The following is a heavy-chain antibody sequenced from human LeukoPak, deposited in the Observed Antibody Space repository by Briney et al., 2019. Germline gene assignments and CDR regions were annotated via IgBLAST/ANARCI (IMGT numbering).Heavy chain of an antibody. CDR3: ARMVVVAATLMGYFDL. V-gene: IGHV1-18*01. D-gene: IGHD2-15*01. Sequence: ASVKVSCKSSGYTFTTHGISWVRQAPGQGLEWMGWISGYNGNTNYAQKFQGKVTMTTDTSTSTVYMELRSLRSDDTAVYYCARMVVVAATLMGYFDLWGRGTLVTVSS. CDR2: ISGYNGNT. J-gene: IGHJ2*01. CDR1: GYTFTTHG.